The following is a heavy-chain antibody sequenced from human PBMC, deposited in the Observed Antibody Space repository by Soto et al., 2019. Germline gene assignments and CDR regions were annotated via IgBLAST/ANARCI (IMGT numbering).Heavy chain of an antibody. J-gene: IGHJ6*02. D-gene: IGHD2-2*01. V-gene: IGHV4-34*01. CDR1: GGSFSGYY. CDR2: INHSGST. CDR3: ARGGRCSSTSCYLNSPHYYYYGMDV. Sequence: SETLSLTCAVYGGSFSGYYWSWIRQPPGKGLEWIGEINHSGSTNYNPSLKSRVTISVDTSKNQFSLKLSSVTAADTAVYYCARGGRCSSTSCYLNSPHYYYYGMDVWGQGTTVTVSS.